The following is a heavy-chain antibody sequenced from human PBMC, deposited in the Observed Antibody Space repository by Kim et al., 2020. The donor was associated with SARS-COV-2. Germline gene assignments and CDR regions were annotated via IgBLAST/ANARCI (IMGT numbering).Heavy chain of an antibody. V-gene: IGHV4-4*02. CDR2: IYHSGST. CDR3: ARYNKWSHTTHNWFDP. CDR1: GGSISSSNW. J-gene: IGHJ5*02. D-gene: IGHD2-15*01. Sequence: SETLSLTCAVSGGSISSSNWWSWVRQPPGKGLEWIGEIYHSGSTNYNPSLKSRVTISVDKSKNQFSLKLSSVTAADTAVYYCARYNKWSHTTHNWFDPWGQGTLVTVSS.